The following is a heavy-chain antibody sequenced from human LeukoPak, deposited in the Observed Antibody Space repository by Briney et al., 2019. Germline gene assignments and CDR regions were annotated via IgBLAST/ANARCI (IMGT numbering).Heavy chain of an antibody. J-gene: IGHJ6*02. Sequence: ASVKVSCKACGYTFTSYYMHWVRQAPGQGLEWMGIINPSGGSTSYAQKFQGRVTMTRDTSISTAYMELSRLRSDDTTVYYCARGMITLVRGAPYGDGMDVWGQGTTVTVSS. V-gene: IGHV1-46*01. CDR3: ARGMITLVRGAPYGDGMDV. D-gene: IGHD3-10*01. CDR2: INPSGGST. CDR1: GYTFTSYY.